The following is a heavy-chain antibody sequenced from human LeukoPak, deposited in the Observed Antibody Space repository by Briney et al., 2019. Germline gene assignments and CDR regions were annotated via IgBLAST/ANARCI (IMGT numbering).Heavy chain of an antibody. Sequence: PGRSLRLSCAASGFTFSNYGMHWVRQAPGKGLEWVAVIWYDGSNKYYADSVKGRFTISRDNSKNTLYVEMSSLRAEDTAVYYCARGSCSSTSCYDYWSQGTLVTVSS. CDR2: IWYDGSNK. CDR1: GFTFSNYG. V-gene: IGHV3-33*01. CDR3: ARGSCSSTSCYDY. D-gene: IGHD2-2*01. J-gene: IGHJ4*02.